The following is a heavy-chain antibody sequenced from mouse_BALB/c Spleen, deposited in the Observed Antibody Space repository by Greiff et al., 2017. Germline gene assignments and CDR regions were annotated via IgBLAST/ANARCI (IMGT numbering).Heavy chain of an antibody. J-gene: IGHJ1*01. V-gene: IGHV3-6*02. CDR1: GYSITSGYY. CDR3: ARAPFYLDV. D-gene: IGHD1-1*01. Sequence: DVHLVESGPGLVKPSQSLSLTCSVTGYSITSGYYWNWIRQFPGNKLEWMGYISYDGSNNYNPSLKNRISITRDTSKNQFFLKLNSVTTEDTATYYCARAPFYLDVWGAGTTVTVSS. CDR2: ISYDGSN.